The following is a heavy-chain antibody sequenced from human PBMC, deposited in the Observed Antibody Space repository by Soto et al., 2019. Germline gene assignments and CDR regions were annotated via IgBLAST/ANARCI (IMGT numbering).Heavy chain of an antibody. D-gene: IGHD5-12*01. V-gene: IGHV4-34*01. J-gene: IGHJ6*02. Sequence: QVQLQQWGAGLLRPSETLLLTCAVSRGSFRGYFWTWVRQVPGKGLERIGEVTHSGTTNYNRALESRVTISGDTSKKQLSLKLISVSAADTAVYYCARGGGSLGMDVWGQGTTVTVSS. CDR2: VTHSGTT. CDR1: RGSFRGYF. CDR3: ARGGGSLGMDV.